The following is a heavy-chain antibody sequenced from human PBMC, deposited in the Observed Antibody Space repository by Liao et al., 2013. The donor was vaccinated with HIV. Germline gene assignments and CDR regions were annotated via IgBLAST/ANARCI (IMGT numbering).Heavy chain of an antibody. Sequence: QVQLQESGPGVVKPSQTLSLTCSVSGGSMSSYYWNWIRQSAGKGLEWIGRVSHSGSTHYNPSLRTRVMMSIDTSENQFSLMLTSVTAADTAVYYCARGVPPEYWGREPWSPSPQ. CDR1: GGSMSSYY. CDR3: ARGVPPEY. V-gene: IGHV4-4*07. J-gene: IGHJ4*02. CDR2: VSHSGST. D-gene: IGHD1-14*01.